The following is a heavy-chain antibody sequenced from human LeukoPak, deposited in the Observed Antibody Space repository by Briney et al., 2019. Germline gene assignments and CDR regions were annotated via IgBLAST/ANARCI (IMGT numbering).Heavy chain of an antibody. J-gene: IGHJ3*02. D-gene: IGHD3-22*01. CDR3: ARLTYYYDSSGYPNAFDI. CDR1: GFTFSRYW. CDR2: IYSGGST. V-gene: IGHV3-53*04. Sequence: GGSLRLSCAASGFTFSRYWMHWVRQAPGKGLEWVSVIYSGGSTYYADSVKGRFTISRHNSKNTLYLQMNSLRAEDTAVYYCARLTYYYDSSGYPNAFDIWGQGTMVTVSS.